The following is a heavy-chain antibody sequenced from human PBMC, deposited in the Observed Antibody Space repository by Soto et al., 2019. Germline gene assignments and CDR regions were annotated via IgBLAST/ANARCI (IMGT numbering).Heavy chain of an antibody. CDR1: GGSIGTHY. V-gene: IGHV4-4*07. D-gene: IGHD4-17*01. Sequence: QVQLQESGPGLVKPSETLSLTCTVSGGSIGTHYWNWIRQPAGKGLEWIGRVYISGSTDYNPSVKSRGSLSVGTSKNHFSLRLTSVTAADTAVYYCARDPRVTTVTGDAFDIWGQGIMVIVSS. CDR2: VYISGST. J-gene: IGHJ3*02. CDR3: ARDPRVTTVTGDAFDI.